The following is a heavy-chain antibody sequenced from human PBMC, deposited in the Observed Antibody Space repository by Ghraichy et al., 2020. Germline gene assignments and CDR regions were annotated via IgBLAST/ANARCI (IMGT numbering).Heavy chain of an antibody. Sequence: ASVKVSCKASGYTFTGHYIHWVRQAPGQGLEWMGLINPNSGGTNYAQKFQGWVTMTRDTSISTAYMELSRLGSDDTAVYYCARGPAAGYMDVWGKGTTVTVSS. CDR2: INPNSGGT. V-gene: IGHV1-2*04. D-gene: IGHD6-13*01. CDR3: ARGPAAGYMDV. J-gene: IGHJ6*04. CDR1: GYTFTGHY.